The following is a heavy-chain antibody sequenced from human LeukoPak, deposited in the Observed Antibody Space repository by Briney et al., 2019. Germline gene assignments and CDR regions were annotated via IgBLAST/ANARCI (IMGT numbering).Heavy chain of an antibody. V-gene: IGHV3-9*01. D-gene: IGHD4-17*01. CDR3: AKDHHGDYGFDY. J-gene: IGHJ4*02. Sequence: PGGSLRLSCVGSGFTIHDHAMHWVRQAPGKGLEWVSGIDWNSGRIGYADSVKGRFTISRDNAKNSLYLQMNSLRAEDTALYYRAKDHHGDYGFDYWGQGTLVTVSS. CDR2: IDWNSGRI. CDR1: GFTIHDHA.